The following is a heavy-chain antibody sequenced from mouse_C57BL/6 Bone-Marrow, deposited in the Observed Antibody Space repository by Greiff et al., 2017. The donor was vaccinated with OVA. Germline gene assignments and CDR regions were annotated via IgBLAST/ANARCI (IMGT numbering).Heavy chain of an antibody. CDR3: ARPPYYYGSSYDYAMDY. D-gene: IGHD1-1*01. V-gene: IGHV1-53*01. CDR1: GYTFTSYW. Sequence: VQLQQSGAELARPGASVKLSCKASGYTFTSYWLHWVKQRPGQGLEWIGNINPSNGGTNYNEKFKSKATLTVDKSSSTAYMQLSSLTSEDSAVYYCARPPYYYGSSYDYAMDYWGQGTSVTVSS. CDR2: INPSNGGT. J-gene: IGHJ4*01.